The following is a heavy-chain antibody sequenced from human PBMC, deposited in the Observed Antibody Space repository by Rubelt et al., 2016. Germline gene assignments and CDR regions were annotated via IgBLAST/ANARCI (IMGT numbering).Heavy chain of an antibody. D-gene: IGHD6-13*01. CDR1: GGSISSYY. V-gene: IGHV4-59*01. CDR2: IYLTGST. J-gene: IGHJ4*02. CDR3: ARAGSSLRF. Sequence: QVQLQESGPGLVKPSETLSLTCTVSGGSISSYYWSWIRQPPGKGLEWIGYIYLTGSTNYNPSLKSRLTISVDTSRNQFSLKLSSVTAADTAVYFCARAGSSLRFWGQGTLVTVSS.